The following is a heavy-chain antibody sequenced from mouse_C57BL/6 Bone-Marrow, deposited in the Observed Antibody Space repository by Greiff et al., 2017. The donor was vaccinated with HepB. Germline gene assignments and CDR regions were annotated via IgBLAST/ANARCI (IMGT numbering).Heavy chain of an antibody. CDR3: AREWLLHYYAMDY. D-gene: IGHD2-3*01. V-gene: IGHV1-50*01. Sequence: QVQLQQPGAELVKPGASVKLSCKASGYTFTSYWMQWVKQRPGQGLEWIGEIDPSDSYTNYNQKFKGKATLTVDTSSNTAYMQLSSLTSEDSAVYYCAREWLLHYYAMDYWGQGTSVTVSS. J-gene: IGHJ4*01. CDR2: IDPSDSYT. CDR1: GYTFTSYW.